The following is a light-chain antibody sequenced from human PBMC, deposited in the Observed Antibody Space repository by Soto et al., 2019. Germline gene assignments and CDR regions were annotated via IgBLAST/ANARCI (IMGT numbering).Light chain of an antibody. CDR3: QSYDSSLSGDV. CDR1: SSNIGAGYD. V-gene: IGLV1-40*01. Sequence: QSVLTQPPSVSGAPGQRVTISCTGSSSNIGAGYDVHWYQQLPGTAPKLLIYGNINRPSGVPDRFSGSKSGNSASLAITGLQAEDEADYYCQSYDSSLSGDVFGTGTKVTVL. J-gene: IGLJ1*01. CDR2: GNI.